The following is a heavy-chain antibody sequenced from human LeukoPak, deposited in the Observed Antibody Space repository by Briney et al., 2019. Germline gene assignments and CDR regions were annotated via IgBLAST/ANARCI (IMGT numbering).Heavy chain of an antibody. J-gene: IGHJ5*02. V-gene: IGHV1-18*01. CDR1: GYTFTSYG. CDR3: ARVGLLWIGHDSANWFGP. CDR2: VSAYNGNT. D-gene: IGHD3-22*01. Sequence: ASVKVSCKASGYTFTSYGISWVRQAPGQGLEWMGWVSAYNGNTNYAQKVRGRVTMTTDKSTSTSYMELRSLRSDDTAVYYCARVGLLWIGHDSANWFGPWGQGTLVTISS.